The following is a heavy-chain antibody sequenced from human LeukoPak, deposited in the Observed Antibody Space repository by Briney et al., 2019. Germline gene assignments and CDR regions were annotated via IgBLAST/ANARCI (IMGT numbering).Heavy chain of an antibody. J-gene: IGHJ4*02. Sequence: SEALSLTCTVSGDSISSYYWSWIRQPPGKGLEWIGYIYTSGGTNYIPSLKGRVTISIDTTKNQFSLKLSSVTAADTAVYYCARVPTGGIYFESWGQGTLVTVSS. CDR2: IYTSGGT. CDR1: GDSISSYY. D-gene: IGHD3-16*01. CDR3: ARVPTGGIYFES. V-gene: IGHV4-4*09.